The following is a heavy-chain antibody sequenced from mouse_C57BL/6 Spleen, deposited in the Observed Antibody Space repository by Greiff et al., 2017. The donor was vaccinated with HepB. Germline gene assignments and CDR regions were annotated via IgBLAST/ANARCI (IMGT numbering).Heavy chain of an antibody. J-gene: IGHJ4*01. CDR1: GFTFSDAW. D-gene: IGHD2-2*01. V-gene: IGHV6-6*01. CDR3: TGVTTPPMAMDY. Sequence: EVKLMESGGGLVQPGGSMKLSCAASGFTFSDAWMDWVRQSPEKGLEWVAEIRNKANNHATYYAESVKGRFTISRDDSKSSFYLQMNSLRAEDTGIYYCTGVTTPPMAMDYWGQGTSVTVSS. CDR2: IRNKANNHAT.